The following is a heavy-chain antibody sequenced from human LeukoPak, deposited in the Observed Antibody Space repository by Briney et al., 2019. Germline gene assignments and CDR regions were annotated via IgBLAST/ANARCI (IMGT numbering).Heavy chain of an antibody. J-gene: IGHJ4*02. CDR2: ISWNSGSI. Sequence: GRSLRLSCAASGFTFDDYARHWVRQAPGEGLEWVSGISWNSGSIGYADSVKGRFTISRDNAKNSLYLQMNSLRAEDMALYYCAKGRGITISGVVIHWGQGTMVTVSS. D-gene: IGHD3-3*01. CDR1: GFTFDDYA. CDR3: AKGRGITISGVVIH. V-gene: IGHV3-9*03.